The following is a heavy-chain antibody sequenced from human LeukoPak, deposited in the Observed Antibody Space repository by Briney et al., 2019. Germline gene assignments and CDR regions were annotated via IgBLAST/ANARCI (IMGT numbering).Heavy chain of an antibody. J-gene: IGHJ4*02. CDR2: IYTSGST. CDR1: GGSISSGSYY. V-gene: IGHV4-61*02. CDR3: ARALWELGEGYFDY. Sequence: KTSQTLSLTCTVSGGSISSGSYYWSWIRQPAGKGLEWIGRIYTSGSTNYNPSLKSRVTISVDTSKNQFSLKLSSVTAADTAVYYCARALWELGEGYFDYWGQGTLVTVSS. D-gene: IGHD1-26*01.